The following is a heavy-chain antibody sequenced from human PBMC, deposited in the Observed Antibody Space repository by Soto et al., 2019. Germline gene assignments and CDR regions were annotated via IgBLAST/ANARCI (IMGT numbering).Heavy chain of an antibody. CDR3: ARAGSGRFDP. Sequence: QVQLQESGPGLVKPSQTLSLSCTVSDGSLNRGGYHWSWIRQHPGKGLEWIGYIYYTGSTSYNPSLKSRVIISLETSKNQFSLMLTSVTAADTAVYYCARAGSGRFDPWGQGTLVTVSS. CDR1: DGSLNRGGYH. CDR2: IYYTGST. J-gene: IGHJ5*02. V-gene: IGHV4-31*03.